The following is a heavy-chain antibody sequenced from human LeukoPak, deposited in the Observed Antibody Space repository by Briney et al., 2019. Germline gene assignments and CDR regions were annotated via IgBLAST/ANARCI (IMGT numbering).Heavy chain of an antibody. CDR3: ARLHCSSTSCYEDWFDP. D-gene: IGHD2-2*01. V-gene: IGHV4-34*01. Sequence: PSETLSLTCAVYGGSFSGYYWSWIRQPPGKGLEWIGEINHSGSTNYNPSLKSRVTISVDTSKNQFSLKLSSVTAPDTAMYYCARLHCSSTSCYEDWFDPWGQGTLVTVSS. CDR1: GGSFSGYY. CDR2: INHSGST. J-gene: IGHJ5*02.